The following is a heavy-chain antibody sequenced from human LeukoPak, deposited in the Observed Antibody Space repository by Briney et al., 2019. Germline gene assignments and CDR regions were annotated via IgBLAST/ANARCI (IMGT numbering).Heavy chain of an antibody. V-gene: IGHV1-18*01. D-gene: IGHD1-1*01. Sequence: ASVKVSCKASGYTFTSYGISWVRQAPGQGLEWMGWISAYNGNTNYAQKLQGRVTMTTDTSTSTAYMELRSLRSDDTAVYFCARDPLSTNDFDIWGQGTMVTVSS. CDR2: ISAYNGNT. CDR1: GYTFTSYG. J-gene: IGHJ3*02. CDR3: ARDPLSTNDFDI.